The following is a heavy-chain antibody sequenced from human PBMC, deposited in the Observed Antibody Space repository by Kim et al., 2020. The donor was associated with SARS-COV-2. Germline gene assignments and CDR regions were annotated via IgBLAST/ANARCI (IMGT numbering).Heavy chain of an antibody. CDR1: GFSFSSDC. CDR3: VQPLCGYRYGS. Sequence: GGSLRLSCAASGFSFSSDCMHWVRQVPGKGLVWVSRINIDGRKIVYAASVKGRFTISRDNTKNTLYLQMNSLRVEDTALYYCVQPLCGYRYGSWGHGTLVTVSS. J-gene: IGHJ4*01. CDR2: INIDGRKI. D-gene: IGHD5-18*01. V-gene: IGHV3-74*01.